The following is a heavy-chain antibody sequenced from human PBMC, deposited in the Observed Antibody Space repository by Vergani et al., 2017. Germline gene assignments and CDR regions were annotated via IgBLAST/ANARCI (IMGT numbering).Heavy chain of an antibody. Sequence: QVQLVQSGAEVKKPGASVKVSCKASGYSFTGYYIHWVRQAPGQRLEWMGRINPNSGGTNYAQRFQGRVTMTRDTSISTAYMELGRLGSDDTAVFYCARDYCGSSSCFNFDYWGQGTLVTVSS. D-gene: IGHD2-2*01. J-gene: IGHJ4*02. CDR2: INPNSGGT. CDR3: ARDYCGSSSCFNFDY. CDR1: GYSFTGYY. V-gene: IGHV1-2*06.